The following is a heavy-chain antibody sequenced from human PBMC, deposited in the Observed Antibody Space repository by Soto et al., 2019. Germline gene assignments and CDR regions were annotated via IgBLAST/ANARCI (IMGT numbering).Heavy chain of an antibody. CDR2: ISRNGDRT. CDR1: GFTFWNYA. D-gene: IGHD3-3*01. Sequence: EVQLLESGGGLGQPGGSLRLSCEDSGFTFWNYAMTWVRQAPGKGPEWVSSISRNGDRTYYVDSVKGRFIISRDNSENTLFLQMDSLRAEDAAIYYCVKDWSGEKFPCMDVWGQGTTVTVSS. V-gene: IGHV3-23*01. J-gene: IGHJ6*02. CDR3: VKDWSGEKFPCMDV.